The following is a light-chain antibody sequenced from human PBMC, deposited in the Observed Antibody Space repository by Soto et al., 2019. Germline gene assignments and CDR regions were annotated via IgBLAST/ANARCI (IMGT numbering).Light chain of an antibody. V-gene: IGKV3-20*01. Sequence: EIVLTQSPGTLSLSPGERATLSCRASQSVSSYLVWYQQKPGQAPRLLIYDASNRATGIPARFSGSGSGTDFTLTISRLEPEDFAVYYCQQYGDSTGWTFGQGTKVDIK. CDR3: QQYGDSTGWT. CDR1: QSVSSY. CDR2: DAS. J-gene: IGKJ1*01.